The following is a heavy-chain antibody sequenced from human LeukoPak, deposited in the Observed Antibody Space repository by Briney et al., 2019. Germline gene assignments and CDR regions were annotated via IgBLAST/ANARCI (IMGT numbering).Heavy chain of an antibody. CDR1: GFTFSSYS. D-gene: IGHD3-22*01. CDR3: ARSSSAHWDY. CDR2: ISSSSSYI. V-gene: IGHV3-21*01. Sequence: GGSLRLSCAASGFTFSSYSMNWVRQAPGKGLEWVSSISSSSSYIYYADSVKGRFAISRDNAKNSLYLQMNSLRAEDTAVYYCARSSSAHWDYWGQGTLVTVSS. J-gene: IGHJ4*02.